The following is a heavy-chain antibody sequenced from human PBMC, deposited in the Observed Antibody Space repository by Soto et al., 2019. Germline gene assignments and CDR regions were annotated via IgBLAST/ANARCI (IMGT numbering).Heavy chain of an antibody. CDR3: ARKIYGSGSYQNPSKNNWFDP. CDR2: IYHSGST. Sequence: PSETLSLTCAVSGGSISSSNWWSWVRQPPGKGLEWIGEIYHSGSTNYNPSLKSRVTISVDKSKNQFSLKLSSVTAADTAVYYCARKIYGSGSYQNPSKNNWFDPWGQGTLVTVSS. J-gene: IGHJ5*02. CDR1: GGSISSSNW. D-gene: IGHD3-10*01. V-gene: IGHV4-4*02.